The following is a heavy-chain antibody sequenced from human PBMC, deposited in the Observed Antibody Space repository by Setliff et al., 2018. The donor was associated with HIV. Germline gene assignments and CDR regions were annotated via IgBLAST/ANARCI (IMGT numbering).Heavy chain of an antibody. CDR2: IYTSGST. D-gene: IGHD2-2*01. Sequence: SETLSLTCTVSGGSISSYYWSWIRQPAGKGLEWIGRIYTSGSTNYNPSLKSRVTMSVDTSKNQFSLNLNSATAADTAVYFCARRALQDSTITSSNWFDSWGQGTLVTVSS. V-gene: IGHV4-4*07. CDR1: GGSISSYY. CDR3: ARRALQDSTITSSNWFDS. J-gene: IGHJ5*01.